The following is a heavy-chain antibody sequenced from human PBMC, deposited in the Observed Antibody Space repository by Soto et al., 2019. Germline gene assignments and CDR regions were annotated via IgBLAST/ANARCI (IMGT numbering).Heavy chain of an antibody. V-gene: IGHV1-58*01. Sequence: SVQGSCQASGFTYTSSAGQSVRQTRGQRLEWIGWIVVGSGNTNYAQKFQERVTITRDMSTSTAYMELSSLRSEDTAVYYCAAESSYYYDSSGYYSPGYWGQGTLVTVSS. CDR3: AAESSYYYDSSGYYSPGY. CDR2: IVVGSGNT. D-gene: IGHD3-22*01. CDR1: GFTYTSSA. J-gene: IGHJ4*02.